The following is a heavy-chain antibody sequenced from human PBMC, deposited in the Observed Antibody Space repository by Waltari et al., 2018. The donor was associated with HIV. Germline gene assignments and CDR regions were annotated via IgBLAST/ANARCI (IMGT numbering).Heavy chain of an antibody. CDR1: GDSVSSNSAA. V-gene: IGHV6-1*01. CDR2: TYYRSKWYN. CDR3: AVTGYYDNSGNYGMDV. D-gene: IGHD3-22*01. J-gene: IGHJ6*02. Sequence: QVQLQQSGPGLVKPSQTLSLTCAISGDSVSSNSAAWNWIRQSPSRGFEWLGRTYYRSKWYNDYAVSVKSRITINPDTSKNQFSLQLNSVTPEDTAVYFCAVTGYYDNSGNYGMDVWGQGTTVTVSS.